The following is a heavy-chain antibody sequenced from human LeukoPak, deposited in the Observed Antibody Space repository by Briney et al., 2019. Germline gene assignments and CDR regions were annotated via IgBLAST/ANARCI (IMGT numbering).Heavy chain of an antibody. V-gene: IGHV7-4-1*02. Sequence: ASVKVSCKASGYTFTSYAMNWVRQAPGQGLEWMGWINTNTGNPTYAQGFAGRFVFSLDTSVSTAYLQISSLKAEDTAVYYCARARSGWTSDAFDIWGQGTMVTVSS. CDR1: GYTFTSYA. CDR2: INTNTGNP. J-gene: IGHJ3*02. CDR3: ARARSGWTSDAFDI. D-gene: IGHD6-19*01.